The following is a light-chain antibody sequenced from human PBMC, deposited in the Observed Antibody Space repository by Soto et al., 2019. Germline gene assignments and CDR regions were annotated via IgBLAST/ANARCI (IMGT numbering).Light chain of an antibody. CDR1: RSNIGAGHD. V-gene: IGLV1-40*01. Sequence: QSVLTQPPSVSGAPGQGVTISCTGSRSNIGAGHDVHWYQQLPGSAPKLLIYGDNNRSSGVPDRFSGSRSGTSASLAITGLQAEDQADYHCQSYDSSLGGSRVFGGGTKLTVL. J-gene: IGLJ3*02. CDR3: QSYDSSLGGSRV. CDR2: GDN.